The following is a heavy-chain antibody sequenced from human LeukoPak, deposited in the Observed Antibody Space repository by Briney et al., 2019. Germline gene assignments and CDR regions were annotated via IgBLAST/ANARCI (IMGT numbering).Heavy chain of an antibody. CDR3: ANGGDSGGYYVAHFDY. V-gene: IGHV3-23*01. D-gene: IGHD3-22*01. CDR1: GFSFSTYA. Sequence: GGSLRLSCSASGFSFSTYAMSWVRRAPGKGLEWVSTISGSGGSTYYADSVTGRFTLSRENSKNTLYLQMNSLRAEDTAIYYCANGGDSGGYYVAHFDYWGQGTLVTVSS. CDR2: ISGSGGST. J-gene: IGHJ4*02.